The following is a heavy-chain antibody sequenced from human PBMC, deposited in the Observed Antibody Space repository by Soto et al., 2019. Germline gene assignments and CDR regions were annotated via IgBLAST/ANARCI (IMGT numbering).Heavy chain of an antibody. Sequence: ASVKVSCKASGGTFSSYAISWVRQAPGQGLEWMGGIIPIFGTANYAQKFQGRVTITADESTSTAYMELSSLRSEDTAVYYCASLTTVVTPYAFDIWGQGTMVTVSS. D-gene: IGHD4-17*01. J-gene: IGHJ3*02. CDR2: IIPIFGTA. CDR1: GGTFSSYA. V-gene: IGHV1-69*13. CDR3: ASLTTVVTPYAFDI.